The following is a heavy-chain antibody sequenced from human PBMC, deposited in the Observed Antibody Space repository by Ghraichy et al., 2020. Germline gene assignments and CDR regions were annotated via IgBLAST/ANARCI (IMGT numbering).Heavy chain of an antibody. J-gene: IGHJ4*02. D-gene: IGHD3-16*01. CDR3: ARIGLGGLTSHLDN. Sequence: SETLSLTCTVSGYSISSAYYWGWVRQTPGKGLEWIWGTSHIGNASYNPSLKTRVTISVDTSNNQFSLKMTSVTAADTAVYFCARIGLGGLTSHLDNWGQGTLVTVSS. CDR2: TSHIGNA. CDR1: GYSISSAYY. V-gene: IGHV4-38-2*02.